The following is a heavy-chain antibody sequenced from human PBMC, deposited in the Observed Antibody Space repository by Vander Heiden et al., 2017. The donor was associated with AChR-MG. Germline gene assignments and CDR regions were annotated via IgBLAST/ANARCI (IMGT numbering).Heavy chain of an antibody. CDR3: AKGLVDYGDYEVGTRLDY. CDR2: IIPIFGTA. D-gene: IGHD4-17*01. CDR1: GGTFSSYA. V-gene: IGHV1-69*01. Sequence: QVQLVQSGAEVKKPGSSVKVSCKASGGTFSSYAISWVRQAPGQGLEWMGGIIPIFGTANYAQKFQGRVTITADESTSTAYMELSSLRSEDTAVYYCAKGLVDYGDYEVGTRLDYWGQGTLVTVSS. J-gene: IGHJ4*02.